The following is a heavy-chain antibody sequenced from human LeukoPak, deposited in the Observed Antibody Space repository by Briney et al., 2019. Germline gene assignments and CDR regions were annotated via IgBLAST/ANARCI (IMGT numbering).Heavy chain of an antibody. V-gene: IGHV1-46*01. CDR2: INPSGGST. CDR1: GYTFTSYY. J-gene: IGHJ1*01. CDR3: ARGLESIAVAGTSFQH. D-gene: IGHD6-19*01. Sequence: ASVKVSCKASGYTFTSYYMHWVRQAPGQGLEWMGIINPSGGSTSYAQKFQGRVTMTRDTSTSTVYMELSSLRSEDTAVYYCARGLESIAVAGTSFQHWGQGTLVTVSS.